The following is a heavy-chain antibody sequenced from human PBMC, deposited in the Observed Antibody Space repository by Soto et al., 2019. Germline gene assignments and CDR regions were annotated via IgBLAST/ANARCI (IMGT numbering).Heavy chain of an antibody. J-gene: IGHJ4*02. CDR2: VSKSDYT. CDR1: GFNFRNYG. Sequence: GGSLRFSCAVSGFNFRNYGINWVRQAPGKGLEWVSSVSKSDYTYYSESVKGRFTVSRDNAKNSVSLQMNNLRAEDTAVYYCAREDSIIIPAVADFWGQGTLVTVSS. D-gene: IGHD6-19*01. V-gene: IGHV3-21*01. CDR3: AREDSIIIPAVADF.